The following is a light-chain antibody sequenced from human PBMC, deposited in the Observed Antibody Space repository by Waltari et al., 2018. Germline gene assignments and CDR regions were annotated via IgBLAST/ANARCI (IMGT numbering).Light chain of an antibody. CDR3: QQYDGSVVT. V-gene: IGKV3-20*01. Sequence: EIVLTQSPGTLSVSPGDRVTVSCRASQTITGSWLTWYHQKPGQAPRPLIYGASNRAPGIPDRFSGSGSGTDFTLTISRLEPEDSAVYYCQQYDGSVVTFGGGTKVEIK. J-gene: IGKJ4*01. CDR1: QTITGSW. CDR2: GAS.